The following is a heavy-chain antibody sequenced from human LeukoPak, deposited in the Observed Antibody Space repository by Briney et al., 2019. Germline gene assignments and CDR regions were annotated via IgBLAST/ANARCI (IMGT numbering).Heavy chain of an antibody. CDR2: INPNSGGT. Sequence: ASVKVSCKASGYTFTGYYMHWVRQAPGQGLEWMGWINPNSGGTNYAQKFQGRVTMTRDTSISTAYMELSRLRSDDTAAYYCARGGRGIAVAATGWFDPWGQGTLVTVSS. J-gene: IGHJ5*02. V-gene: IGHV1-2*02. CDR3: ARGGRGIAVAATGWFDP. D-gene: IGHD6-19*01. CDR1: GYTFTGYY.